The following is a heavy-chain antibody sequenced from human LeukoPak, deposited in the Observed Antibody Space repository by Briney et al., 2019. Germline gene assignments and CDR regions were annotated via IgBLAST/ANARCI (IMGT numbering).Heavy chain of an antibody. V-gene: IGHV3-48*04. CDR2: ISRSSSSI. CDR3: ARGLCGGDCYDY. CDR1: GFTFSSYS. D-gene: IGHD2-21*01. Sequence: GRSLRLSCAASGFTFSSYSMNWVRQAPGKGLEWLSYISRSSSSILYADSVKGRFTISRDNAKNSLYLQMNSLRAEDTAVYYCARGLCGGDCYDYWGQGTLVTVSS. J-gene: IGHJ4*02.